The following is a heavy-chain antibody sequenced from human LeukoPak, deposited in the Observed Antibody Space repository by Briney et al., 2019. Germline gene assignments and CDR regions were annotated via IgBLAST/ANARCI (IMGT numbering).Heavy chain of an antibody. J-gene: IGHJ3*02. CDR2: IYHSGST. V-gene: IGHV4-30-2*01. CDR1: GGSISSGGYY. D-gene: IGHD1/OR15-1a*01. Sequence: SETLSLTCTVSGGSISSGGYYWSWIRQAPGKGLEWIGYIYHSGSTYYNPSLKSRVTISVDRSKNQFSLKLSSVTAADTAVYYCASWNTLDAFDIWGQGTMVTVSS. CDR3: ASWNTLDAFDI.